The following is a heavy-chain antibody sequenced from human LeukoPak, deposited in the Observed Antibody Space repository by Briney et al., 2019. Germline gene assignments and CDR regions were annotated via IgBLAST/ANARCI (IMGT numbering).Heavy chain of an antibody. Sequence: PSETLSLTCAVSGYSISSGYYWGWIRQPPGKGLEWIGSIYHSGSTYYNPSLKSRVTISVDTSKNRFSLKLSSVTAADTAVYYCARCGAVAGIDYWGQGTLVTVSS. V-gene: IGHV4-38-2*01. D-gene: IGHD6-19*01. CDR2: IYHSGST. CDR1: GYSISSGYY. CDR3: ARCGAVAGIDY. J-gene: IGHJ4*02.